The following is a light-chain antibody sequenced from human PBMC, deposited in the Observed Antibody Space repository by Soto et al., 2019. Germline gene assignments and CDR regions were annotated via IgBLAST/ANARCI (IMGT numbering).Light chain of an antibody. CDR2: YAS. CDR3: QQYGDSPWT. Sequence: IVMTQSPATLSVSPGERVTISCRASQSVTNTLAWYQHKPGQAPRLLISYASRGATGIPARFSGSGSGTDFTLTISRLEPEDFAVYYCQQYGDSPWTFGQGTKVDIK. J-gene: IGKJ1*01. CDR1: QSVTNT. V-gene: IGKV3-20*01.